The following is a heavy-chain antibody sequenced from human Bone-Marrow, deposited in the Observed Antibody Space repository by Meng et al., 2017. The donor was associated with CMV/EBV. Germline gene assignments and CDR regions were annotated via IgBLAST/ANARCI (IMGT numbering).Heavy chain of an antibody. V-gene: IGHV3-33*06. CDR1: GFTLSSYG. J-gene: IGHJ6*02. CDR2: IWYDGSNK. D-gene: IGHD2-2*01. Sequence: GGSLRLSCAASGFTLSSYGMHWVRQAPGKGLEWVAVIWYDGSNKYYADSVKGRFTISRDNSKNTLYLQMNSLIAEDTAVYYCAKPPAIYCSSTSCRGNDYGMDVWGQGTTVTVSS. CDR3: AKPPAIYCSSTSCRGNDYGMDV.